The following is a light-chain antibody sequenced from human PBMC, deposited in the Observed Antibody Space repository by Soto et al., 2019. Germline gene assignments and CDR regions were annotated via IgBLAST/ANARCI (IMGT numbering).Light chain of an antibody. J-gene: IGKJ4*01. V-gene: IGKV3-15*01. Sequence: EIVMTQSPATLSVSPGERATLSCRASQSISSNLAWYQHKPGQAPRLLIYDAFTRATGIPARFSGSGSGTEFTLIISSLQSEDFAVYYCQQYNNWPPLTFGGGTKVEIK. CDR2: DAF. CDR1: QSISSN. CDR3: QQYNNWPPLT.